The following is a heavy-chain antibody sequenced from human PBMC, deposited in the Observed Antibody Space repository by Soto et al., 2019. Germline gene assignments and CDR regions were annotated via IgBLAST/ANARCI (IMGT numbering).Heavy chain of an antibody. Sequence: GGSLRLSCAASGFTFSSYAMSWVRQAPGKGLEWVSAISGSGGSTYYADSVKGRFTISRDNSKNTLYLQMNSLRAEDTAVYYCASAEGGDFWSGYPSLYYYGMDVWGQGTTVTVSS. CDR3: ASAEGGDFWSGYPSLYYYGMDV. V-gene: IGHV3-23*01. D-gene: IGHD3-3*01. CDR1: GFTFSSYA. J-gene: IGHJ6*02. CDR2: ISGSGGST.